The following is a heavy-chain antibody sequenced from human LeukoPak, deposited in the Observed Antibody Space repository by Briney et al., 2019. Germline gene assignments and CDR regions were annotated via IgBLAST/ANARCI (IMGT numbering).Heavy chain of an antibody. CDR3: AKDALRLGDNWFDP. Sequence: PGGFLRLSCAASGFTFSTYGMHWVRQAPGKGREWVAFIQYDGSNKYYADSVKGRFTISRDNSKSTLYLQMNSLRAEDTAMYYCAKDALRLGDNWFDPWGQGTLVTVSS. CDR2: IQYDGSNK. CDR1: GFTFSTYG. D-gene: IGHD4-17*01. V-gene: IGHV3-30*02. J-gene: IGHJ5*02.